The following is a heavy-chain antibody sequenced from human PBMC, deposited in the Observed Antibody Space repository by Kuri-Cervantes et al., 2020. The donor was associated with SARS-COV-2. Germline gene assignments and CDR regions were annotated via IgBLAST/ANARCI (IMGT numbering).Heavy chain of an antibody. CDR2: ISSSSSYI. V-gene: IGHV3-21*01. J-gene: IGHJ3*02. Sequence: GESLKISCAASGFTFSSYSMNWVRQAPGKGLECVSSISSSSSYIYYADSVKGRFTISRDNAKNSLYLQMNSLRAEDTAVYYCASGYSSRLDAFDIWGQGTMVTVSS. D-gene: IGHD6-13*01. CDR1: GFTFSSYS. CDR3: ASGYSSRLDAFDI.